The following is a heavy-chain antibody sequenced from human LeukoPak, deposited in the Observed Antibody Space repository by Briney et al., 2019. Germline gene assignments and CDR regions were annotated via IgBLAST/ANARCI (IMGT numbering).Heavy chain of an antibody. CDR3: ARVRVRGVITHYYYYYMDV. V-gene: IGHV1-2*02. CDR1: GYTFTGYY. Sequence: ASVKVSCKASGYTFTGYYMHWVRQAPGQGLEWMGWINPNSGGTNYAQKFQGRVTMTRDTSISTAYMELSRLRSDDTAVYYCARVRVRGVITHYYYYYMDVWGKGTTVTISS. D-gene: IGHD3-10*01. CDR2: INPNSGGT. J-gene: IGHJ6*03.